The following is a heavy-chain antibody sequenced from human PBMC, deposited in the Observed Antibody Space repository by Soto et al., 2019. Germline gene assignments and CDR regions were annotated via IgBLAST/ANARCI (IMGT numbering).Heavy chain of an antibody. J-gene: IGHJ4*02. CDR3: ARAAAMAPRDFDY. V-gene: IGHV1-69*13. CDR2: IIPIFGTA. CDR1: GGTFSIYA. Sequence: SVKVSCKASGGTFSIYAISWVRQAPGQGLEWMVGIIPIFGTANYAQKFQGRVTITADESTSTAYMELSSLRSEDTAVYYCARAAAMAPRDFDYWGQGTLVTVSS. D-gene: IGHD6-25*01.